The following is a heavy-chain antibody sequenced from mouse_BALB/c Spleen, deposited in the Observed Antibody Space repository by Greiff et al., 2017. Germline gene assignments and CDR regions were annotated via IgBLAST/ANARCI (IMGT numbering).Heavy chain of an antibody. J-gene: IGHJ2*01. CDR2: IDPANGNT. Sequence: EVQLQQSGAELVKPGASVKLSCTASGFNIKDTYMHWVKQRPEQGLEWIGRIDPANGNTKYDPKFQGKATITADTSSNTAYLQLSSLTSEDTAVYYCASGYGYAAYYFDDWGQGTTLTVSS. D-gene: IGHD2-2*01. CDR3: ASGYGYAAYYFDD. CDR1: GFNIKDTY. V-gene: IGHV14-3*02.